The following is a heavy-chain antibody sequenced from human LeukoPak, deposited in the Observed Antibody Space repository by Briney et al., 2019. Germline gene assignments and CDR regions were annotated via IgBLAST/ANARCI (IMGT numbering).Heavy chain of an antibody. CDR3: TRAFEYGWFDP. Sequence: GASVKVSCKASGYTFTGYYMHWVRQAPGQGLEWMGWINPKTGGTTYTQKFQGRVTMTRDMSITTAYMDLSRLTSDDTAVYYCTRAFEYGWFDPWGQGTQVIVSS. CDR2: INPKTGGT. CDR1: GYTFTGYY. V-gene: IGHV1-2*02. D-gene: IGHD4-17*01. J-gene: IGHJ5*02.